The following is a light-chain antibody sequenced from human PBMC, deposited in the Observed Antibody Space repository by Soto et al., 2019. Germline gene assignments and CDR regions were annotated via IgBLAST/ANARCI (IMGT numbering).Light chain of an antibody. V-gene: IGKV1-39*01. CDR1: QSISSY. Sequence: DIQMTQSPSSLSASVGDRVTITCRASQSISSYLNWYQQKPGKAPKLLIYAASSLQSGVPSRFSGSGSGTDFPPTISSLQPEDFATYYCQQRYSTPPWTFGQGTKVEIK. CDR3: QQRYSTPPWT. J-gene: IGKJ1*01. CDR2: AAS.